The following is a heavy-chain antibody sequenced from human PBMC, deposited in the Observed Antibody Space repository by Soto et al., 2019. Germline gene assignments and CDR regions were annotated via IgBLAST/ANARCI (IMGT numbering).Heavy chain of an antibody. J-gene: IGHJ4*02. Sequence: QVQLQQWGAGLLKPSETLSLTCAVYVKSLRGYSWGWFPQPPGKPWGWIGEINHSGNTNYNPSLKSRVTISVDTSKNQLFLNLSSVTAADTAMYYCARHHVRGRTIAGAAEFWGQGTLVTVSS. CDR3: ARHHVRGRTIAGAAEF. V-gene: IGHV4-34*01. CDR1: VKSLRGYS. D-gene: IGHD1-26*01. CDR2: INHSGNT.